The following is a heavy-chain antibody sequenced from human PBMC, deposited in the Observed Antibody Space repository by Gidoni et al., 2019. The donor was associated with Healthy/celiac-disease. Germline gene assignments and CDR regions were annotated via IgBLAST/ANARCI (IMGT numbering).Heavy chain of an antibody. D-gene: IGHD3-3*01. J-gene: IGHJ3*02. CDR1: RFTFSSYS. CDR2: ISSSSSYI. CDR3: GYDFRDDFDI. Sequence: EVQLVESGGGLVKPGASLRLSCAASRFTFSSYSMNWVRQAPGKELEWVSSISSSSSYIYYADSVKGRFTISRDNAKNSLYLQMNSLRAEDTAVYYCGYDFRDDFDIWGQGTMVTVSS. V-gene: IGHV3-21*01.